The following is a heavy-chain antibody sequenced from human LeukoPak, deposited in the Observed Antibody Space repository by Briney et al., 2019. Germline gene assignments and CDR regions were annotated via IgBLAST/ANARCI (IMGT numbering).Heavy chain of an antibody. CDR2: IYSGGNT. CDR3: ASNGYGAGTTT. J-gene: IGHJ4*02. V-gene: IGHV3-53*01. CDR1: GFTVSSNS. D-gene: IGHD3-10*01. Sequence: GSLRLSCTVSGFTVSSNSMSWVRPAPGGGLECVSFIYSGGNTHYSDSVKGRFTISRDNSKNTLYLQMNSLRADDTAVYYCASNGYGAGTTTWGQGALVTVSS.